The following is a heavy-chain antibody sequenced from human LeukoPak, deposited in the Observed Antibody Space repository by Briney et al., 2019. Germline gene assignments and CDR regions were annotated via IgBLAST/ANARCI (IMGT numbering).Heavy chain of an antibody. CDR2: IYTSGST. V-gene: IGHV4-4*07. J-gene: IGHJ6*02. CDR3: ATGVVPAAMDEYYYYYGMDV. D-gene: IGHD2-2*01. Sequence: SETLSLTCTVSGGSISSYYRSWVRQPAGKGLEWIGRIYTSGSTNYNPSPTSGGTTSVGTSKKQSSLKLRSVTAADTAVYYCATGVVPAAMDEYYYYYGMDVWGQGTTVTVSS. CDR1: GGSISSYY.